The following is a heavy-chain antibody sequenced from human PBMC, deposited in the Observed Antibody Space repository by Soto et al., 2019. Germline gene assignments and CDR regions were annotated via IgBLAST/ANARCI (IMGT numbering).Heavy chain of an antibody. J-gene: IGHJ4*02. Sequence: ASVKVSCKASGGTFSSYAISWVRQAPGQGLEWMGGIIPIFGTANYAQKFQGRVTITADESTSTAYMELSSLRSEGTAVYYCASVMYYYDSSGYYQHWGQGTLVTVSS. CDR2: IIPIFGTA. D-gene: IGHD3-22*01. V-gene: IGHV1-69*13. CDR1: GGTFSSYA. CDR3: ASVMYYYDSSGYYQH.